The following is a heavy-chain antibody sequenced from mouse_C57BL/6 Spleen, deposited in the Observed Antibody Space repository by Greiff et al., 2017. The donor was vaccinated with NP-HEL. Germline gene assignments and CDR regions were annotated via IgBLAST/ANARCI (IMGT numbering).Heavy chain of an antibody. V-gene: IGHV14-2*01. CDR3: ARSGGWFYYFDY. D-gene: IGHD2-3*01. CDR1: GFNIKDYY. J-gene: IGHJ2*01. Sequence: EVKVVESGAELVKPGASVKLSCTASGFNIKDYYMHWVKQRTEQGLEWIGRIDPEDGETKYAPKFQGKATITADTSSNTAYLQLSSLTSEDTAVYYCARSGGWFYYFDYWGQGTTLTVSS. CDR2: IDPEDGET.